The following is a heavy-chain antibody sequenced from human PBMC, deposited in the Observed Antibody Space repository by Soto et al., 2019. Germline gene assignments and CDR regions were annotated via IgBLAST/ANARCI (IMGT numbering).Heavy chain of an antibody. J-gene: IGHJ1*01. CDR3: ARMAPYCTNGVCPRPPFAEYLQH. CDR2: IYPGDSDT. V-gene: IGHV5-51*01. CDR1: GYSFTSYW. D-gene: IGHD2-8*01. Sequence: PGESLKISCKGSGYSFTSYWIGWVRQMPGKGLEWMGIIYPGDSDTRYSPSFQGQVTISADKSISTAYLQWSSLKASDTAMYYCARMAPYCTNGVCPRPPFAEYLQHWGQGTLVTVSS.